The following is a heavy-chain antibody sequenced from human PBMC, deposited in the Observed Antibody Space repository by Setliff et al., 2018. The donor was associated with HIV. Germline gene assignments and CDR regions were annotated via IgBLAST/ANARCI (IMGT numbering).Heavy chain of an antibody. CDR3: ARYALCSDDCSDEGADI. J-gene: IGHJ4*02. V-gene: IGHV1-18*04. D-gene: IGHD2-21*01. Sequence: ASVKVSCKASGYTFTDYYMHWVRQAPGQGLEWMGSINLYKDDTHYAQKFQDRVAMTADTSTNTVYMELRSLRSDDTAVYYCARYALCSDDCSDEGADIWGQGTLVTVSS. CDR2: INLYKDDT. CDR1: GYTFTDYY.